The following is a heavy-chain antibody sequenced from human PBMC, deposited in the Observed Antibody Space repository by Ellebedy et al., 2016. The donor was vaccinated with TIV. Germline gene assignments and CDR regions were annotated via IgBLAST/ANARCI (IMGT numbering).Heavy chain of an antibody. J-gene: IGHJ4*02. CDR3: ARWDGSSASFQGPYDY. CDR2: IIPILGIA. Sequence: AASVKVSCKASGCTFSSYAISWVRQAPGQGLEWMGRIIPILGIANYAQKFQGRVTITADKSTSTAYMELSSLRSEDTAVYYCARWDGSSASFQGPYDYWGQGTLGAVSS. V-gene: IGHV1-69*04. D-gene: IGHD1-26*01. CDR1: GCTFSSYA.